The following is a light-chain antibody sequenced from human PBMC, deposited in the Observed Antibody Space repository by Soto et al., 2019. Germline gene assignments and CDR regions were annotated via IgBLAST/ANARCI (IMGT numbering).Light chain of an antibody. CDR1: QSLSSSV. Sequence: EIVLTQSPGTLSLPPGERATLSCRTRQSLSSSVLAWYQQKPGQAPRLLIYGASNRASGIPDRFSGRGSGTDFTLTITRLEPEDFPVYFCHQYGISPWTFGQGTKVEVK. CDR3: HQYGISPWT. V-gene: IGKV3-20*01. CDR2: GAS. J-gene: IGKJ1*01.